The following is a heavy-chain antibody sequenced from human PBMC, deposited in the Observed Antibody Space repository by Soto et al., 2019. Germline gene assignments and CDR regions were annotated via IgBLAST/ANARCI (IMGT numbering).Heavy chain of an antibody. V-gene: IGHV1-3*01. J-gene: IGHJ6*02. D-gene: IGHD2-2*01. CDR1: GYTFTSYA. CDR2: INAGNGNT. Sequence: QVQLVQSGAEVKKPGASVKVSCKASGYTFTSYAMHWVRQAPGQRLEWMGWINAGNGNTKYSQKFQGRVTMTRDTSASTAYMELSSLRSEDTAVYYCARGGYCSSTSCYYYYYGMDVWGQGTTVTVSS. CDR3: ARGGYCSSTSCYYYYYGMDV.